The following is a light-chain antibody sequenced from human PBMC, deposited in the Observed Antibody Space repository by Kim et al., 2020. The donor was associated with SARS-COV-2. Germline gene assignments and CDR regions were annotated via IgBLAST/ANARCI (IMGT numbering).Light chain of an antibody. J-gene: IGLJ2*01. CDR3: SSYTSSSLVV. CDR1: SSDVGGYNY. Sequence: GQSITISCTGTSSDVGGYNYVSWYQQNPGKAPKLMIYDVSKRPSGVSNRFSGSKSGNTASLTISGLQAEDEADYYCSSYTSSSLVVFGGGTQLTVL. CDR2: DVS. V-gene: IGLV2-14*04.